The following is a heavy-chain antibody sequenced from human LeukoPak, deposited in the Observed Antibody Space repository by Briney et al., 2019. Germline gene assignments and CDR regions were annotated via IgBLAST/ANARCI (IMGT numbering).Heavy chain of an antibody. Sequence: GGSLRLSCAASGFTFSSYWMSWVRQAPGKGLEWVANIKQDGSEKYYVDSVKGRFTISRDNSKNSLYLQMNSLRAEDTAVYYCARETLHSNFWTGYYIWGQGTLVTVSS. CDR2: IKQDGSEK. CDR1: GFTFSSYW. CDR3: ARETLHSNFWTGYYI. V-gene: IGHV3-7*01. D-gene: IGHD3/OR15-3a*01. J-gene: IGHJ4*02.